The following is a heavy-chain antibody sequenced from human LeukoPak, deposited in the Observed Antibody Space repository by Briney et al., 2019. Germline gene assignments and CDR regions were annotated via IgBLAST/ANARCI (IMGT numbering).Heavy chain of an antibody. V-gene: IGHV3-15*01. Sequence: GGSLRLSCAASGFTFNNALMNWVRQAPGKGLEWVGRIKSKTDGGTTDYAAPVKGRFTISRDDSKNTLYLQMNSLKTDDAAVYYCTRYSSSGWVWGQGTLVTVSS. CDR3: TRYSSSGWV. J-gene: IGHJ4*02. CDR2: IKSKTDGGTT. D-gene: IGHD6-19*01. CDR1: GFTFNNAL.